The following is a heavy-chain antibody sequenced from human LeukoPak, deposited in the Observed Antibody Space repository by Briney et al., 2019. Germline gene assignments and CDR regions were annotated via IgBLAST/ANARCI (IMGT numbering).Heavy chain of an antibody. CDR3: ATTGIQNWFDP. J-gene: IGHJ5*02. D-gene: IGHD5-18*01. V-gene: IGHV3-48*03. Sequence: GGSLRLSCAASGFTFNTYGVNWVRQAPGKGLEWVSSISSSGSTIYYADSVKGRFTISRDNAKNSLYLQMNSLRAEDTAVYYCATTGIQNWFDPWGQGTLVTVSP. CDR2: ISSSGSTI. CDR1: GFTFNTYG.